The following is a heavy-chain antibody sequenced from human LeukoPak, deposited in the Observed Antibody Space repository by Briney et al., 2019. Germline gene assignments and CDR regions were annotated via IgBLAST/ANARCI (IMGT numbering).Heavy chain of an antibody. CDR1: GITLSNYG. Sequence: GGSLRLSCAVSGITLSNYGMSWVRQTPGKGLEWVAGISDSVGRTNYADSVKGRFIISRDNPKNTLYLQMNSLRAEDTAVYFCAKRGVVIRVILVGFHKEAQYFDSWGQGALVTVSS. V-gene: IGHV3-23*01. D-gene: IGHD3-22*01. CDR2: ISDSVGRT. CDR3: AKRGVVIRVILVGFHKEAQYFDS. J-gene: IGHJ4*02.